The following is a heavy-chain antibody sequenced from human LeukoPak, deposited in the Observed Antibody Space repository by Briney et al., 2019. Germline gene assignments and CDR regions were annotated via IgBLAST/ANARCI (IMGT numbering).Heavy chain of an antibody. Sequence: KTSQTLSLTCTVSGGSISSGSYYWSWIRQPAGKGLEWIGRIYTSGSTNYNPSLKSRVTISVDTSKNQFSLKLSSVTAADTAVYYCARANPLYETYYFGYWGQGTLVTVSS. V-gene: IGHV4-61*02. CDR3: ARANPLYETYYFGY. J-gene: IGHJ4*02. CDR1: GGSISSGSYY. CDR2: IYTSGST. D-gene: IGHD5/OR15-5a*01.